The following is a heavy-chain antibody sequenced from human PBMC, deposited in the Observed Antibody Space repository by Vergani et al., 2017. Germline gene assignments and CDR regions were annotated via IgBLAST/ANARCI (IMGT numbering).Heavy chain of an antibody. D-gene: IGHD2-2*01. J-gene: IGHJ3*02. Sequence: QLQLQESGSGLVKPSQTLSLTCAVSGGSISSGGYSWSWIRQPPGKGLEWIGYIYHSGSTYYNPSLKSRVSMSVATSKKQFSLKMNSVTAADTAVYYCARRCSTTCSTMGRAAFDIWGQGTMVTVSS. CDR3: ARRCSTTCSTMGRAAFDI. V-gene: IGHV4-30-2*05. CDR2: IYHSGST. CDR1: GGSISSGGYS.